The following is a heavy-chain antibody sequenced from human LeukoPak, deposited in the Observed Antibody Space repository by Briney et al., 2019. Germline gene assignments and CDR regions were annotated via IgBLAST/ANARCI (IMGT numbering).Heavy chain of an antibody. Sequence: ASVKVSCKASGGIFSDYALNWVRQAPGQGLEWMGVFIPVLGTANSTQNFQDRVSITADISTHTVYMELSSLKSEDTAVYFCAGIPVFGVVLHQEPVWGKGTTVTVSS. CDR3: AGIPVFGVVLHQEPV. CDR1: GGIFSDYA. CDR2: FIPVLGTA. D-gene: IGHD3-3*01. J-gene: IGHJ6*04. V-gene: IGHV1-69*10.